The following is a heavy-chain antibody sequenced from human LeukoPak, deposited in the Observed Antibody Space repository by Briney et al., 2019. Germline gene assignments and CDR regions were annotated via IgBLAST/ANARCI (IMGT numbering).Heavy chain of an antibody. CDR3: ALSTTGTTFDY. CDR1: GYTFTGYY. J-gene: IGHJ4*02. D-gene: IGHD1-1*01. CDR2: INPNSGGT. Sequence: ASVKVSCKASGYTFTGYYMHWVRQAPGQGLEWMGRINPNSGGTNYAQKFQGRVTMTRDTSISTAYMELSRLTSDDTAVYYCALSTTGTTFDYWGQGTLVTVSS. V-gene: IGHV1-2*06.